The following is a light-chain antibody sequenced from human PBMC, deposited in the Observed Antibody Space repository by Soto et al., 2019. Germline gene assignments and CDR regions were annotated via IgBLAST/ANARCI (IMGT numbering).Light chain of an antibody. CDR3: ATCDDDLTVL. V-gene: IGLV1-47*01. J-gene: IGLJ2*01. CDR1: RSNIGRHD. Sequence: QSVLPQPPSASGAPGQRVPISCSGSRSNIGRHDVYWYQHLPGTAPRVLIYRDNQRSSGVPDRFSGSKSGTSAALAISGLQPQDEAEYRCATCDDDLTVLFVGGTKLTVL. CDR2: RDN.